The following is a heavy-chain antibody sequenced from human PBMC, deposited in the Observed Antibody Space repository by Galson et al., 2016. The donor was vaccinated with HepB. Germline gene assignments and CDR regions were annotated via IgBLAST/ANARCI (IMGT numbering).Heavy chain of an antibody. D-gene: IGHD3-16*02. CDR1: GFSFSTYA. J-gene: IGHJ4*02. CDR2: IGGSGDNP. CDR3: AKDLLSDYVWGSYRFQD. V-gene: IGHV3-23*01. Sequence: SLRLSCAVSGFSFSTYAMSWVRQAPGKGLVWVSTIGGSGDNPYYADSVKGRFTISRDNSMNTLYLQMNSLRAEDTAVYYCAKDLLSDYVWGSYRFQDWGQGAPVTVSS.